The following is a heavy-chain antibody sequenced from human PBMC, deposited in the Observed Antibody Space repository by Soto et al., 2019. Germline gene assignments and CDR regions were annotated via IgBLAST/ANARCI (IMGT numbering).Heavy chain of an antibody. CDR1: GGSINTDGYY. Sequence: QLQLQESGPGLVKPSETLSLTCTVSGGSINTDGYYWAWIRQPPGKGLEWIGSIYYSGTTYYNSSLKSRVIISSGMSKTQFSLRLTSVTAADTAVYSCARQPSGYYDSWGQGTLVTVSS. V-gene: IGHV4-39*01. CDR3: ARQPSGYYDS. CDR2: IYYSGTT. J-gene: IGHJ5*02. D-gene: IGHD3-3*01.